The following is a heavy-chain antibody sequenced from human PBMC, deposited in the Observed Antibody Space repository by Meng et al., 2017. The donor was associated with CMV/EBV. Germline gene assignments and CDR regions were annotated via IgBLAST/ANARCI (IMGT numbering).Heavy chain of an antibody. Sequence: SGYTFTSYGISWVRQAPGQGLEWMGWISAYNGNTNYAQKLQGRVTMTTDTSTSTAYMELRSLGSDDTAVYYCARVAYSSSWYHAFDYWGQGTLVTVSS. V-gene: IGHV1-18*01. CDR2: ISAYNGNT. J-gene: IGHJ4*02. CDR1: GYTFTSYG. D-gene: IGHD6-13*01. CDR3: ARVAYSSSWYHAFDY.